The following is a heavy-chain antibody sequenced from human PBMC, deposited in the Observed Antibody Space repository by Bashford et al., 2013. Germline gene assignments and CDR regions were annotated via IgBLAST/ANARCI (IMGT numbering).Heavy chain of an antibody. V-gene: IGHV1-69*05. D-gene: IGHD2-8*01. J-gene: IGHJ2*01. CDR1: GGTFSSYA. CDR2: IIPIFGTA. CDR3: ARVRYAGNKNFWYFDL. Sequence: SVKVSCKASGGTFSSYAISWVADRPLDKGTLSGMEGIIPIFGTANYAQNLQGRVTLTTDTSTSTAHMELRSLRSDDTAVYYCARVRYAGNKNFWYFDLWGRWHPRSPSPQ.